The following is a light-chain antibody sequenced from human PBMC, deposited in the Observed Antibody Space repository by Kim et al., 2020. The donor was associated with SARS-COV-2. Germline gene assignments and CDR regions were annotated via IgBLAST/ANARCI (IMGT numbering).Light chain of an antibody. CDR2: YDS. CDR3: QVWDCSSDHLV. V-gene: IGLV3-21*04. CDR1: NIGSKS. J-gene: IGLJ3*02. Sequence: SYELTQPPSVSVAPGKTARITCGGNNIGSKSVHWYQQKPGQAPVLVIYYDSDRPSGIPERFSGSNSGNTATLTISRVEAGDEADYYCQVWDCSSDHLVFG.